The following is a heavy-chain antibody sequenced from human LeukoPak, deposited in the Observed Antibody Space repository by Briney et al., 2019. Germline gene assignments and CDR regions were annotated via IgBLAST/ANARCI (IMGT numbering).Heavy chain of an antibody. CDR2: INSDGSST. CDR1: GFTFSSYW. J-gene: IGHJ6*02. CDR3: ERSKPTDYCDNGTDV. Sequence: GGSLRLSCAASGFTFSSYWMHWVRQAPGKGLVWVARINSDGSSTSYADSVKGRFTISRDNAKNTLYLQMNSLRAEDTAVYFCERSKPTDYCDNGTDVWGQGNTVTVSS. V-gene: IGHV3-74*01. D-gene: IGHD1-14*01.